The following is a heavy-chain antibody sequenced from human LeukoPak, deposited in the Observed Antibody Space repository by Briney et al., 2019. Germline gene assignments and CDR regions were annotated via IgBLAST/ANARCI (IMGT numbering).Heavy chain of an antibody. CDR1: PDSISSANFF. CDR2: IYYSGNA. D-gene: IGHD6-19*01. J-gene: IGHJ4*02. V-gene: IGHV4-39*07. CDR3: AREAVALDY. Sequence: SETLSLTCTVSPDSISSANFFWGWLRQPPGKGLEWTGSIYYSGNAYYSPSLKSRVTISIDTSKNHFSLKLSSVTAADTAIYFCAREAVALDYWGQGILVTVSS.